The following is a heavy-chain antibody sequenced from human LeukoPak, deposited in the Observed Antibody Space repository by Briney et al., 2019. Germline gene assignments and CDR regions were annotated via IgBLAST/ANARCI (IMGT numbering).Heavy chain of an antibody. CDR2: ISAYNGNT. Sequence: GASVKVSCKASGYTFTSYGISWVRQAPGQGLEWMGWISAYNGNTNYAQKLQGRVTMTTDTSTSTAYTELRSLRSDDTAVYYCARATYYDFWSGPRWFDYWGQGTLVTVSS. D-gene: IGHD3-3*01. CDR1: GYTFTSYG. CDR3: ARATYYDFWSGPRWFDY. V-gene: IGHV1-18*01. J-gene: IGHJ4*02.